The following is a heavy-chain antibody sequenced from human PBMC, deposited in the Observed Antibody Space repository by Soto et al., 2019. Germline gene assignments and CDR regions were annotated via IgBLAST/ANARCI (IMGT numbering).Heavy chain of an antibody. J-gene: IGHJ4*02. Sequence: GGSLRLSCAASGFTFSSYAMSWVRQAPGKGLEWVSAISGSGGSTYYADSVKGRFTISRDNSKNTLYLQMNSLRAEDTAVYYCAKDRPPISEWLSRHSXFDYWGQGTLVTVSS. CDR1: GFTFSSYA. CDR3: AKDRPPISEWLSRHSXFDY. V-gene: IGHV3-23*01. D-gene: IGHD3-3*01. CDR2: ISGSGGST.